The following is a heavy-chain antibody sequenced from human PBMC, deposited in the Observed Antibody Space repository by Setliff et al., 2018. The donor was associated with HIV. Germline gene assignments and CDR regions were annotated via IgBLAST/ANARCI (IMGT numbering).Heavy chain of an antibody. Sequence: PSETLSLTCAVYGGSFSAYYWSWIRQTPGKGLEWIGEINHSGGTNYNPSLQSRGTMSVDTSKNQFSLKLSCVTAADTAVFYCARGGSSDGFGRHRAYFQYWGQGTQGTV. CDR2: INHSGGT. J-gene: IGHJ1*01. D-gene: IGHD5-18*01. V-gene: IGHV4-34*01. CDR1: GGSFSAYY. CDR3: ARGGSSDGFGRHRAYFQY.